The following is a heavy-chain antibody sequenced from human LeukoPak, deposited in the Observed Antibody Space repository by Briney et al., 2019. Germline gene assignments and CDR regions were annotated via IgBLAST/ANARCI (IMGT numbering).Heavy chain of an antibody. V-gene: IGHV1-18*01. CDR2: ISAYNGNT. CDR3: AREAYYDSSGYYAFDI. Sequence: ASVKVSCKASGYTFTSYGISWVRQAPGQELEWIGWISAYNGNTNYAQKLQGRVTMTTDTSTSTAYMELRSLRTDDTAVYYCAREAYYDSSGYYAFDIWGQGTMVTVSS. CDR1: GYTFTSYG. D-gene: IGHD3-22*01. J-gene: IGHJ3*02.